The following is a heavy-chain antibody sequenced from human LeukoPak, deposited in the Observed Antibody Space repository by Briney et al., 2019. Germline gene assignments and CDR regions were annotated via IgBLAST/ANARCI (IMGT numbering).Heavy chain of an antibody. Sequence: GASVKVSCKASGYTFTGYYMHWVRQAPGQGLEWMGRINPNSGGTNYAQKFQGRVTMTRDTSISTAYMELSRLRSDDTAVYYCARADGNYDYVWGSYRPFDYWGQGTLVTVSP. CDR1: GYTFTGYY. CDR3: ARADGNYDYVWGSYRPFDY. J-gene: IGHJ4*02. D-gene: IGHD3-16*02. CDR2: INPNSGGT. V-gene: IGHV1-2*06.